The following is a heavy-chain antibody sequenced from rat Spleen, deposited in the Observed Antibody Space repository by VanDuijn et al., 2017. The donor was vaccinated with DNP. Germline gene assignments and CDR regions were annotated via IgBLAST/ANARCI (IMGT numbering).Heavy chain of an antibody. J-gene: IGHJ2*01. CDR3: TRSLGALDY. V-gene: IGHV2S12*01. CDR1: GFSLIYYG. CDR2: ISSGGNT. D-gene: IGHD5-1*01. Sequence: QEQLKESGPGLVQPSQTLSLTCTVSGFSLIYYGVTWVRQPPGKGLEWIAAISSGGNTYYNSGLKSRLSISRDNSKSQVFLKVTSVQTEDTAIYFCTRSLGALDYWGQGVMVTVSS.